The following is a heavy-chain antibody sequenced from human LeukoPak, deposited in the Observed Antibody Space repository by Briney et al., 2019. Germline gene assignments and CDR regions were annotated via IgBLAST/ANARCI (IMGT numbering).Heavy chain of an antibody. Sequence: GGSLRLSCAASGFTFSSYAMSWVRQAPGKGLEWVSAISGSGGSTYYADSVKGRFTISRDNSKNTLYLQMHSLRAEDTAVYYCAKDISRNIVLMVYGEGFDYWGQGTLVTVSS. CDR3: AKDISRNIVLMVYGEGFDY. CDR1: GFTFSSYA. J-gene: IGHJ4*02. CDR2: ISGSGGST. V-gene: IGHV3-23*01. D-gene: IGHD2-8*01.